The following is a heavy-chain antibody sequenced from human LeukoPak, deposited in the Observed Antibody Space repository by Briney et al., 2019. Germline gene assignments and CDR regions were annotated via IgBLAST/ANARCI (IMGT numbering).Heavy chain of an antibody. CDR1: GFTFSSYS. Sequence: GGSLRLSCAASGFTFSSYSMNWVRQAPGKGLEWVSSISSSSSYIYYADSVKGRFTISRDNARKSLYLQMNSLRAEDTAVYYCARGQRSTPGPSFDPWGQGTLVTVSS. CDR3: ARGQRSTPGPSFDP. D-gene: IGHD5-12*01. V-gene: IGHV3-21*04. CDR2: ISSSSSYI. J-gene: IGHJ5*02.